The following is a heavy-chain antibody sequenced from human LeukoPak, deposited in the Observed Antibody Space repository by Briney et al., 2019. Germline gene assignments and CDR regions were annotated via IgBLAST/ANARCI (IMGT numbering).Heavy chain of an antibody. V-gene: IGHV4-30-4*01. Sequence: SQTLSLTCTVSGGSISSGDYYWSWIRQPPGKGLEWIGYIYYSGSTYYNPSLKSRVTISVDTSKNQFSLKLSSVTAADTAVYYCARAGRDSSGYYFLGYRGQGTLVTVSS. CDR1: GGSISSGDYY. J-gene: IGHJ4*02. CDR3: ARAGRDSSGYYFLGY. D-gene: IGHD3-22*01. CDR2: IYYSGST.